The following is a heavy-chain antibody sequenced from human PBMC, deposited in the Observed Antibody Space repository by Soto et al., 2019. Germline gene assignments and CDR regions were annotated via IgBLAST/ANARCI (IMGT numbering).Heavy chain of an antibody. D-gene: IGHD4-17*01. V-gene: IGHV4-61*01. CDR2: VYYSGST. CDR3: ARSDYYGASDY. Sequence: SETLSLTCTVSGDSVVSGIYYWSWIRQPPGKGLEWIGYVYYSGSTTYNPSLKGRVTISVDTSKHQFSLRLTSVTAADTAVYYCARSDYYGASDYWGQGRLVTVSS. J-gene: IGHJ4*02. CDR1: GDSVVSGIYY.